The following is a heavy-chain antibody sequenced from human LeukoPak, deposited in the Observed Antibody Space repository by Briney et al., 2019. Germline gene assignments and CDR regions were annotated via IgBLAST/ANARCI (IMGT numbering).Heavy chain of an antibody. D-gene: IGHD3-22*01. CDR3: AKGRYDSSGYYLDF. CDR2: ISGSGRST. J-gene: IGHJ4*02. Sequence: PGGSLRLSCAASKFIFSSYAMSGVRQAPGKGLEWVSGISGSGRSTYYADSVKGRFTISRDNSNNTLYLQMNSLRAEDTAVYYCAKGRYDSSGYYLDFWGQGTLVTVSS. V-gene: IGHV3-23*01. CDR1: KFIFSSYA.